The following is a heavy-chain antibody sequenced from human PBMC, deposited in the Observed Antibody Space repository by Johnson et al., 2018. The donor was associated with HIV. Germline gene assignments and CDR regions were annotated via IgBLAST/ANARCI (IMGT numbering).Heavy chain of an antibody. V-gene: IGHV3-66*01. CDR2: IYSGGST. D-gene: IGHD3-10*02. CDR3: ASVRRGALDI. Sequence: VQLVESGGGLVQPGGSLRLSCAASGFTFSSYGMHWVRQAPGKGLEWVSVIYSGGSTQYADFVKGRFSISRDTSKNTVYLQMNSLRVEDTALYYCASVRRGALDIWGQGTMVTVSS. CDR1: GFTFSSYG. J-gene: IGHJ3*02.